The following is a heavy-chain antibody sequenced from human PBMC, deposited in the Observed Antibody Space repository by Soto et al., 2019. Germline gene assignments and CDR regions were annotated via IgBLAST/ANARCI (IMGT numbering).Heavy chain of an antibody. CDR2: IWYDGSNK. Sequence: PGGSLRLSCAASGFTFSSYGMHWVRQAPGKXLEWVAVIWYDGSNKYYADSVKGRFTISRDNSKNTLYLQMNSLRAEDTAVYYCARLLQLRQNYYYYGMDVWGQGTTVTVSS. D-gene: IGHD2-2*01. V-gene: IGHV3-33*01. CDR3: ARLLQLRQNYYYYGMDV. J-gene: IGHJ6*02. CDR1: GFTFSSYG.